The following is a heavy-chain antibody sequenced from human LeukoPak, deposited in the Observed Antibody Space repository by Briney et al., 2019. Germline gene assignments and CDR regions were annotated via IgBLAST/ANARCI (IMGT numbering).Heavy chain of an antibody. CDR1: GGSISSSSYY. J-gene: IGHJ3*02. V-gene: IGHV4-39*07. CDR2: IYYSGST. Sequence: SSETLSLTCTVSGGSISSSSYYWGWIRQPPGKGLEWIGSIYYSGSTYYNPSLKSRVTISVDTSKNQFSLKLSSVTAADTAVYYCARDGEWLDAFDIWGQGTMVTVSS. D-gene: IGHD5-12*01. CDR3: ARDGEWLDAFDI.